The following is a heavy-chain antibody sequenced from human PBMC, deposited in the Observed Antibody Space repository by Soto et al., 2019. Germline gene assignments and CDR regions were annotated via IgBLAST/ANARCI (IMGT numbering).Heavy chain of an antibody. J-gene: IGHJ4*02. CDR1: GFTFSSYG. CDR2: ISYDGSNK. V-gene: IGHV3-30*18. D-gene: IGHD3-3*01. Sequence: QVQLVESGGGVVQPGRSLRLSCAASGFTFSSYGMHWVRQAPGKGLEWVAVISYDGSNKYYADSVKGRFTISRDNSKNTLYLQMNSLRAEDTAVYYCAKDKELYYDFWSGYYDFDYWGQGTLVTVSS. CDR3: AKDKELYYDFWSGYYDFDY.